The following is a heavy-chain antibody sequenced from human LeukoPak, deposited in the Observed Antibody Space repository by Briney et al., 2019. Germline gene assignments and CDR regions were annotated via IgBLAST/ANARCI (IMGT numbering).Heavy chain of an antibody. D-gene: IGHD3-22*01. CDR2: IYTSGST. Sequence: SETLSLTCTVSGGSISSYYWSWIRQPAGKGLEWIGRIYTSGSTNYNPSLKSRVTMSVDTSKNQFSLKLSSVTAADTAVYYCARQSRKKTHYYDAYYFDYWGQGTLVTVSS. CDR1: GGSISSYY. J-gene: IGHJ4*02. CDR3: ARQSRKKTHYYDAYYFDY. V-gene: IGHV4-4*07.